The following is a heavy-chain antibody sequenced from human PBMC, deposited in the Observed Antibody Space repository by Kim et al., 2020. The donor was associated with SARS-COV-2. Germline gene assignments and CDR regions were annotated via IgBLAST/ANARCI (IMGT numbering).Heavy chain of an antibody. CDR3: AKDLWGITMVRGVIIPEDYYYYGMDV. J-gene: IGHJ6*02. D-gene: IGHD3-10*01. V-gene: IGHV3-30*18. CDR1: GFTFSSYG. CDR2: ISYDGSNK. Sequence: GGSLRLSCAASGFTFSSYGMHWVRQAPGKGLEWVAVISYDGSNKYYADSVKGRFTISRDNSKNTLYLQMNSLRAEDTAVYYCAKDLWGITMVRGVIIPEDYYYYGMDVWGQGTTVTVSS.